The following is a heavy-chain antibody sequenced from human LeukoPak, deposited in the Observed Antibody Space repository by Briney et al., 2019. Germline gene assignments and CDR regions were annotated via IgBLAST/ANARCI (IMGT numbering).Heavy chain of an antibody. CDR3: ARGGGYYTHYFDY. Sequence: SETLSLTCTVSGYSISNGYYWGWIRQPPGKGLEWIGSLFHSGITYYNPSLKSRVTISVDTSKNHFSLNLTSVTAADTAVYYCARGGGYYTHYFDYWGQGTLVTVSS. V-gene: IGHV4-38-2*02. D-gene: IGHD3-3*01. CDR2: LFHSGIT. CDR1: GYSISNGYY. J-gene: IGHJ4*02.